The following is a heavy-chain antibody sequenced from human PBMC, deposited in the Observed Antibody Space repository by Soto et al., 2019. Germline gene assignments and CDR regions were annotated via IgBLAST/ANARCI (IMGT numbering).Heavy chain of an antibody. J-gene: IGHJ6*02. V-gene: IGHV4-59*01. CDR3: ARGQGWFGSYGMDV. CDR1: GGSISSYY. Sequence: SETLSLTCTVSGGSISSYYWSWIRQPPGKGLEWIGYIYYSGSTNYNPSLKSRVTISVDTSKNQFSLKLSSVTAADTAVYYCARGQGWFGSYGMDVWGQGTTVTVSS. D-gene: IGHD3-10*01. CDR2: IYYSGST.